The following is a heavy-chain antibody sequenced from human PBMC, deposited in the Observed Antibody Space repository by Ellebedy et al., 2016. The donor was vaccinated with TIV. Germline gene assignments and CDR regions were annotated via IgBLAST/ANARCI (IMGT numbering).Heavy chain of an antibody. V-gene: IGHV3-11*01. CDR1: GFSSSDYY. J-gene: IGHJ6*02. Sequence: GGSLRLSXPASGFSSSDYYTSWTRQAPGKGLEWVSYISDSGSMIHYADSVKGRFTISRDNSKNSLYLQMNNLRAEDTAVYYCARISSGRSFYGMDVWGQGTTVTVSS. CDR3: ARISSGRSFYGMDV. CDR2: ISDSGSMI. D-gene: IGHD6-19*01.